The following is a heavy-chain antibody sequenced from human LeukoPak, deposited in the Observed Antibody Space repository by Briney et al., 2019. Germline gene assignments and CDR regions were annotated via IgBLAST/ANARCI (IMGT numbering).Heavy chain of an antibody. CDR1: GFTFSNYA. D-gene: IGHD3-10*01. Sequence: GGSLRLFCAASGFTFSNYAMSWVRQGPGQGLQWVSLIHNDGVTTYYADSVKGRFTISRDNSKNTLYLQVNILRAEDTAVYYCAKHRGVHPPYYLDVWGKGTTVTVSS. V-gene: IGHV3-23*01. CDR2: IHNDGVTT. J-gene: IGHJ6*03. CDR3: AKHRGVHPPYYLDV.